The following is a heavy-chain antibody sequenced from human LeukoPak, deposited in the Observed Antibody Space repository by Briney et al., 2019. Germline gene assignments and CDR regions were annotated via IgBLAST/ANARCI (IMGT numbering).Heavy chain of an antibody. J-gene: IGHJ5*02. D-gene: IGHD3-10*01. CDR2: ISSSSSYT. V-gene: IGHV3-11*06. Sequence: GGSLRLSCAASGFTFSDYYMSWIRQAPGKGLKWVSYISSSSSYTNYADSVKGRFTISRDNAKSSLYLQMNSLRAEDTAVYYCARDPTMVRVSDTINWFDPWGQGTLVTVSS. CDR3: ARDPTMVRVSDTINWFDP. CDR1: GFTFSDYY.